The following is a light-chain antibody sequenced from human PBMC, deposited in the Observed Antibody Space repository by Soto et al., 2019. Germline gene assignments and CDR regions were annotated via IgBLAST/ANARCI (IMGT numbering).Light chain of an antibody. CDR2: DAS. CDR1: QTITTE. Sequence: EIVLTQSPATLSLSPGERATLSCRASQTITTELAWYQQKPGQPPRLLIYDASNRATGIPARFSGSGSGTDFTLTISRLEPEDFAVYYCQQYGSSRWTFGQGTKVDTK. CDR3: QQYGSSRWT. V-gene: IGKV3-20*01. J-gene: IGKJ1*01.